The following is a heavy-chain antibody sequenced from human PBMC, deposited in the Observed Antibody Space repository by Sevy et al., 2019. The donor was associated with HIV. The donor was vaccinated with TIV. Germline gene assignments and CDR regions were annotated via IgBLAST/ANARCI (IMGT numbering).Heavy chain of an antibody. Sequence: GESLKISCKGSGYNFSGYWVGWVRQMPGKGLEWMGIIYPTDSHIIYSPSLQGQVTISVAKSITTAYLQLRILKTSDTAMYYCARSSFYYDNSGFYPFDFWGQGTLVTVSS. V-gene: IGHV5-51*01. CDR3: ARSSFYYDNSGFYPFDF. CDR1: GYNFSGYW. CDR2: IYPTDSHI. J-gene: IGHJ4*02. D-gene: IGHD3-22*01.